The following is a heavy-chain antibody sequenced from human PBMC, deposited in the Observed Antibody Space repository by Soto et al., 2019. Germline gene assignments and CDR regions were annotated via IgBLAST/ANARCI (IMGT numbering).Heavy chain of an antibody. CDR2: IFHDGNT. V-gene: IGHV4-4*02. J-gene: IGHJ5*02. CDR1: GASIGSGGW. Sequence: SETLSLTCAVSGASIGSGGWWSWVRQPPGKGLEWIAEIFHDGNTNYSPSLKSRVTISVGKSQNQFSLNVYSVTAADTAVYYCARHEGWTGPDQWGQGTLVTVS. D-gene: IGHD2-8*02. CDR3: ARHEGWTGPDQ.